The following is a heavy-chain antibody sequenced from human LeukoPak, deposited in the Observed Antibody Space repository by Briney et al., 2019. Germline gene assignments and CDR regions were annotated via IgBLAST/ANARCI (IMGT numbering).Heavy chain of an antibody. CDR2: INHSGST. CDR1: GGSFSGYY. D-gene: IGHD3-10*01. V-gene: IGHV4-34*01. CDR3: ARGTGYYGSGSYNAKIDY. J-gene: IGHJ4*02. Sequence: SETLSLTCAVYGGSFSGYYRSWIRQPPGKGLEWIGEINHSGSTNYNPSLKSRVTISVDTSKNQFSLKLSSVTAADTAVYYCARGTGYYGSGSYNAKIDYWGQGTLVTVSS.